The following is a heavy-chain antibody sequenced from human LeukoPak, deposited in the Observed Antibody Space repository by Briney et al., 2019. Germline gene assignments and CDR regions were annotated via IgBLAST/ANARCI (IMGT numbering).Heavy chain of an antibody. CDR3: ARGGYYYDSSGYYEDAFDI. Sequence: PGGSLRLSCAASGFTFSDYYMSWIRQAPGKGLEWVSYISSSGSTIYYADSVKGRFTISRDNAKNSLYLQMNSLRAEDTAVYYCARGGYYYDSSGYYEDAFDIWGQGTMVTVSS. V-gene: IGHV3-11*01. D-gene: IGHD3-22*01. CDR2: ISSSGSTI. J-gene: IGHJ3*02. CDR1: GFTFSDYY.